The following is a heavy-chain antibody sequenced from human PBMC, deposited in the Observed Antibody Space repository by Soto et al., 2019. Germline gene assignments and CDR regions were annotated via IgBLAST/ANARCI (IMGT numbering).Heavy chain of an antibody. J-gene: IGHJ4*02. V-gene: IGHV1-18*04. Sequence: ASVKVSCLASGYTFTSYGIIWVPQAPGQGLEWMGWISAYNGNTNYAQKLQGRVTMTTDTSTSTAYMELRSLRSDDTAVYYCARGMVRYFDWLETYYFDYWGQGTLVTVSS. CDR2: ISAYNGNT. CDR1: GYTFTSYG. D-gene: IGHD3-9*01. CDR3: ARGMVRYFDWLETYYFDY.